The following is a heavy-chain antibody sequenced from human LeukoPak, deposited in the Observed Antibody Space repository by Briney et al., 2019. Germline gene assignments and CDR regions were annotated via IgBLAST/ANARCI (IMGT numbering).Heavy chain of an antibody. CDR3: AKDRGGAYYESSVDI. V-gene: IGHV3-30*18. J-gene: IGHJ3*02. CDR2: ISYDGNNK. CDR1: GFTFSTYG. D-gene: IGHD3-22*01. Sequence: GGSLRLSCAASGFTFSTYGMHWVRQAPGKGLEWVAVISYDGNNKYYADSVKGRFTISRDNSKNTLYLQMNSLRAEDTAVYYCAKDRGGAYYESSVDIWGQGTMVTVSS.